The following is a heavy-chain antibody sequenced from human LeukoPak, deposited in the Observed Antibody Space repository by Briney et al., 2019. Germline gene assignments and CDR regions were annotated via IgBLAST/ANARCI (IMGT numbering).Heavy chain of an antibody. V-gene: IGHV4-59*01. J-gene: IGHJ3*02. D-gene: IGHD2-15*01. CDR3: ARDSSGGISDAFDI. Sequence: PSETLSLTCTVSGGSISSYHWSWIRQPPGKGLEWIGYIYYSGSTNYNPSLKSRVTISVDTSKNQFSLKLSSVTAADTAVYYCARDSSGGISDAFDIWGQGTMVTVSS. CDR2: IYYSGST. CDR1: GGSISSYH.